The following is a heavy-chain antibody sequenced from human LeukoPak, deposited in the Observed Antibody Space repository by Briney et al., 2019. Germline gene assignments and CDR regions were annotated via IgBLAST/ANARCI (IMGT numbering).Heavy chain of an antibody. D-gene: IGHD6-19*01. CDR1: GYTFTSYA. J-gene: IGHJ6*03. V-gene: IGHV7-4-1*02. Sequence: ASVKVSCKASGYTFTSYAMNWVRQAPGQGLEWMGWINTNTGNPTYAQGFTGRFVFSLDTSVSTAYLQISSLKAEDTAVYYCARAVERQWPDFYYYYYMDVWGKGTTVIVSS. CDR3: ARAVERQWPDFYYYYYMDV. CDR2: INTNTGNP.